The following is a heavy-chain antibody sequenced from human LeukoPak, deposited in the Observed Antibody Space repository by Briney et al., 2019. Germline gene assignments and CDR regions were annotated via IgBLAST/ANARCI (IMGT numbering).Heavy chain of an antibody. Sequence: GGSLRLSCAASGVAFSNFDMHWVRQSTGGRLEWVAHILVNGDTQYAGSVKGRFTISRENAKSSVYLQMNSLRAGDTAVYHCIRDRFGERTFEIWGQGTMVTVSS. CDR3: IRDRFGERTFEI. V-gene: IGHV3-13*01. CDR1: GVAFSNFD. J-gene: IGHJ3*02. CDR2: ILVNGDT. D-gene: IGHD3-10*01.